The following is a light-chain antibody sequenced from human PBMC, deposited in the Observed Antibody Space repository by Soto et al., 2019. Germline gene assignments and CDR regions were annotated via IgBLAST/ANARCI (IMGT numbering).Light chain of an antibody. Sequence: QSVLTQPPSVSGAPGQRVTISCTGSTSNIGAGYDVHWYQQLPGTAPKLLIYDNTNRPSGVPDRFSGSKSGTSASLAITGLQAEDEADYYCQSYDTTLSGELFGGGTKLTVL. CDR3: QSYDTTLSGEL. V-gene: IGLV1-40*01. J-gene: IGLJ2*01. CDR1: TSNIGAGYD. CDR2: DNT.